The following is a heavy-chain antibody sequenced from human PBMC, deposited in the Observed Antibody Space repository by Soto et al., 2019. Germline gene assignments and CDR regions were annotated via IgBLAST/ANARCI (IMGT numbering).Heavy chain of an antibody. D-gene: IGHD3-10*01. Sequence: GSLRLSCVASGFTFSIYAMNWVRQAPGKGLEWVSAINIGGGSTHYADSVKGRFTISRDNSKNTLYLQMNSLTAEDTAVYYCAKDRGGRRWFYGLEVWGQGTTVSVSS. CDR1: GFTFSIYA. CDR3: AKDRGGRRWFYGLEV. CDR2: INIGGGST. V-gene: IGHV3-23*01. J-gene: IGHJ6*02.